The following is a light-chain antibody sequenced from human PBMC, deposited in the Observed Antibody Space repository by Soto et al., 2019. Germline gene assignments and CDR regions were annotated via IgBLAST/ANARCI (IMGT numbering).Light chain of an antibody. CDR3: QQYNNWPSIT. CDR1: QSVSSN. J-gene: IGKJ1*01. CDR2: GAS. Sequence: EIVLTQSPYTVSLSPGERATLSCRASQSVSSNLAWYQQKPGQAPRLLLYGASTRATGIPARFSGSGSGTEFTLTISSLQSEDFAVYYCQQYNNWPSITFGQGTKVDIK. V-gene: IGKV3-15*01.